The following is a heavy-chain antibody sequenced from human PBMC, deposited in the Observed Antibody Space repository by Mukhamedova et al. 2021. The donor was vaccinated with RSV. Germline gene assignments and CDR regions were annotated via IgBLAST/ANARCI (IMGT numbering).Heavy chain of an antibody. CDR1: GFTFISYT. Sequence: GFTFISYTMHWVRQAPGKGLEWVAVISYDGNDKYYADSVQGRFTISRDNFKNTLSLQMNSLRAEDTAVYYCARSGTDYQYYGMDV. J-gene: IGHJ6*01. V-gene: IGHV3-30*04. CDR2: ISYDGNDK. CDR3: ARSGTDYQYYGMDV.